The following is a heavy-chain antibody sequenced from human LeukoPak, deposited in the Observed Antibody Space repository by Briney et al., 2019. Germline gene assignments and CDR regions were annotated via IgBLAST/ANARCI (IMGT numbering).Heavy chain of an antibody. CDR1: GYTFTDYY. CDR2: IKAGNGDT. V-gene: IGHV1-3*01. D-gene: IGHD2-21*01. CDR3: ARDDCGDTCYPGGY. J-gene: IGHJ4*02. Sequence: GASVKVSCKASGYTFTDYYFHWVRQAPGQRPEWMGWIKAGNGDTKYSQNFQDRLTITRDTSASTVYMELSSLTSEDTALYYCARDDCGDTCYPGGYWGQGTLVTVSS.